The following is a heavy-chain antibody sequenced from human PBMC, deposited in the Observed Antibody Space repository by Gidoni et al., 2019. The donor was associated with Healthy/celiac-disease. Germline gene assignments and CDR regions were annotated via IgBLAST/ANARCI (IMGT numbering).Heavy chain of an antibody. Sequence: EVQLLESGGGLVKPGGSLRLSCAASGFTFSNAWMSWVRQAPGKGLEWVGRIKSKTEGGTTDYAAPVKGRFTISRDDSKNTLYLQMNSLKTEDTAVYYCTTGGYSEIYFDYWGQGTLVTVSS. CDR2: IKSKTEGGTT. CDR1: GFTFSNAW. CDR3: TTGGYSEIYFDY. J-gene: IGHJ4*02. V-gene: IGHV3-15*01. D-gene: IGHD5-18*01.